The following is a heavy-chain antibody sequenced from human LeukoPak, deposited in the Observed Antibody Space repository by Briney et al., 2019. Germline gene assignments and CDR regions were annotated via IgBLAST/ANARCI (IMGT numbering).Heavy chain of an antibody. J-gene: IGHJ4*02. CDR1: GYTFTSYD. CDR3: ARVAGHSFGYD. D-gene: IGHD5-18*01. Sequence: ASVKVSCKASGYTFTSYDINWVRQATGQGLEWMGWMNPNSGNTGYAQKFQGRVIITRNTSISTAYMELSSLRSEDTAVYYCARVAGHSFGYDWGQGTLVTVSS. V-gene: IGHV1-8*03. CDR2: MNPNSGNT.